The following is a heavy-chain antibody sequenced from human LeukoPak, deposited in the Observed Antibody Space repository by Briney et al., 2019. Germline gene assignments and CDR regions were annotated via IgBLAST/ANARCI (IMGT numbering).Heavy chain of an antibody. D-gene: IGHD3-22*01. Sequence: GESLKISRKDSGYSFTNYWIGWVRQMPGKGLEWVGIIYPGDSDTRYSPSFQGQVSISVDKSISTAYLRWSSLKASDTAMYYCARLHYYYDSSGQPNSYYLDVWGKGTTVTVSS. J-gene: IGHJ6*03. CDR3: ARLHYYYDSSGQPNSYYLDV. CDR1: GYSFTNYW. CDR2: IYPGDSDT. V-gene: IGHV5-51*01.